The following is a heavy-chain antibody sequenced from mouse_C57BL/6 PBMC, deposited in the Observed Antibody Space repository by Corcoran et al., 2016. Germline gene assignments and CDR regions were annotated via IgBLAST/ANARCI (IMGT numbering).Heavy chain of an antibody. CDR3: ARSELLRSYWDVDV. Sequence: EVQLQQSVAELVRPGASVKLSCTASGFNIKHTYMHWVKQRPEQGLEWIGRIDPANGNTKYAPKFQGKATITADTSSNTAYLQLSSLTSEDTAIYYCARSELLRSYWDVDVWGTGTTVTVSS. V-gene: IGHV14-3*01. J-gene: IGHJ1*03. CDR2: IDPANGNT. D-gene: IGHD1-1*01. CDR1: GFNIKHTY.